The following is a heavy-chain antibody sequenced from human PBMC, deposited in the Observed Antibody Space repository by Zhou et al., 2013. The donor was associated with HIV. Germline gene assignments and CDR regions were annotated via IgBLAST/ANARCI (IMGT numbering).Heavy chain of an antibody. CDR1: GGTFSSYA. CDR2: IVPLFGTA. V-gene: IGHV1-69*05. D-gene: IGHD6-6*01. Sequence: QVQLVQSGAEVKKPGSSVKVSCKASGGTFSSYAISWVRQAPGQGLEWMGGIVPLFGTAIYAQKFRDRVTITSDEATNTAYMELNSLRFEDTALYFCARGAAHYFGPGSWSSYYFDYWGQGTLVTVSS. J-gene: IGHJ4*02. CDR3: ARGAAHYFGPGSWSSYYFDY.